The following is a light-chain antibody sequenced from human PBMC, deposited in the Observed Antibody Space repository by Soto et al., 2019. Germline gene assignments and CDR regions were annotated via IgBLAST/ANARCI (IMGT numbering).Light chain of an antibody. CDR1: QSVSSY. Sequence: LKQPPVTVSLSKMERAKLYCSASQSVSSYLAWYQQKPGQAPRLLIYDASNRATGIPARFSGSGSGTDFTLTISRLEPEDFAVYYCQQYGSSPRTFGPGRIVDV. CDR2: DAS. CDR3: QQYGSSPRT. V-gene: IGKV3-20*01. J-gene: IGKJ3*01.